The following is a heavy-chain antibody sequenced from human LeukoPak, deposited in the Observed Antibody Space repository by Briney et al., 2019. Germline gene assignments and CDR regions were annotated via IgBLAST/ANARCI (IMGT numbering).Heavy chain of an antibody. Sequence: GESLKISCEGSGYRFTTYWIGWVRRMPGKGLEWMGVIYPGDSGTTYSPSFQGQVTISADKSNNTAYLQWSSLKASDTATYYCARRAYYNYGLDVWGQGTTVTVSS. CDR3: ARRAYYNYGLDV. CDR1: GYRFTTYW. V-gene: IGHV5-51*01. CDR2: IYPGDSGT. J-gene: IGHJ6*02.